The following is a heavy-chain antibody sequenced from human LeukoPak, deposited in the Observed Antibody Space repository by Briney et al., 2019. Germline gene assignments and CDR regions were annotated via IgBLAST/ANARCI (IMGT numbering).Heavy chain of an antibody. J-gene: IGHJ3*02. Sequence: ASVKVSCKASGYTFTSYGISWVRQAPGQGLEWMGIINPSGGSTSYAQKFQGRVTMTRDTSTSTVYMELISLRSEDTAVYYCARSLGSGPNDGFDIWGQGTMVTVSS. D-gene: IGHD3-10*01. CDR1: GYTFTSYG. CDR3: ARSLGSGPNDGFDI. CDR2: INPSGGST. V-gene: IGHV1-46*03.